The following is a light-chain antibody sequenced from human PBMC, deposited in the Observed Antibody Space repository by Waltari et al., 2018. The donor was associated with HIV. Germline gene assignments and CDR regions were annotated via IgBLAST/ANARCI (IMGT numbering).Light chain of an antibody. CDR2: WAS. CDR3: QQYYTTPHT. Sequence: DIVMTQSPESLAFSLAATAPIHCTSTQNILYSSSSNNNLAWYQQKPGQPPKLLIYWASTRESGVPDRFSGSGSGTDFTLTINSLQAEDVAVYYCQQYYTTPHTFGQGTKLEIK. J-gene: IGKJ2*01. V-gene: IGKV4-1*01. CDR1: QNILYSSSSNNN.